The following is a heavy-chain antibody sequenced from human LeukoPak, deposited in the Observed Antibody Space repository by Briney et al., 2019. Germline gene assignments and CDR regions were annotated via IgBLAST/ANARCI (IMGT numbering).Heavy chain of an antibody. J-gene: IGHJ6*02. CDR2: IGWNSGSI. Sequence: GGSLRLSCAPSGFTFEVYAMHWARHARGEGREGVSGIGWNSGSIGYADSVKGRFTISRDNAKNSLYLQMNSLRAEDTALYYCAKDILTGDYYYGMDVWGQGTTVTVSS. CDR3: AKDILTGDYYYGMDV. CDR1: GFTFEVYA. V-gene: IGHV3-9*01. D-gene: IGHD3-9*01.